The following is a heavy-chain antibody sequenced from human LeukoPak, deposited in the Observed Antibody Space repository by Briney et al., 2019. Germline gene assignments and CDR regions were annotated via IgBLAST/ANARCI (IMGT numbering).Heavy chain of an antibody. CDR3: ARGSMVRGNWFDP. V-gene: IGHV1-8*02. CDR1: GYTFTSYG. D-gene: IGHD3-10*01. CDR2: MNPNSGNT. J-gene: IGHJ5*02. Sequence: ASVKVSCKASGYTFTSYGISWVRQATGQGLEGMGWMNPNSGNTGYAQKFQGRVTMTRNTSISTAYMELSSLRSEDTAVYYCARGSMVRGNWFDPWGQGTLVTVSS.